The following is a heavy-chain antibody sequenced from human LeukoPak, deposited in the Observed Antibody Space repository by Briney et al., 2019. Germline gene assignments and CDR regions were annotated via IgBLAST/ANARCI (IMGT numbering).Heavy chain of an antibody. V-gene: IGHV4-34*01. Sequence: PEALSHTCAVSGGSFCGYFWTWIRPPPGKGRWWIGVVKHSGRTNYDHSLKSRVTISVDTSKTQSCLKLSSVSAADTAVYYCARGPPVAYYGTGGYYFFDYWGQGILVTVSA. J-gene: IGHJ4*02. CDR2: VKHSGRT. CDR3: ARGPPVAYYGTGGYYFFDY. CDR1: GGSFCGYF. D-gene: IGHD3-22*01.